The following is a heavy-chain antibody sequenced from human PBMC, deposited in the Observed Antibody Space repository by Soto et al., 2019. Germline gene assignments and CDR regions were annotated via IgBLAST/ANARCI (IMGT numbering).Heavy chain of an antibody. CDR3: AADPSYYDFWSGSSRMVGMDA. J-gene: IGHJ6*02. D-gene: IGHD3-3*01. Sequence: GASVKVSCKASGFTFTSSAVQWVRQARGQRLEWIGWIVVGSGNTNYAQKFQERVTITRDMSTSTAYMELSSLRSEDTAVYYCAADPSYYDFWSGSSRMVGMDAWGQGTTVTVSS. V-gene: IGHV1-58*01. CDR2: IVVGSGNT. CDR1: GFTFTSSA.